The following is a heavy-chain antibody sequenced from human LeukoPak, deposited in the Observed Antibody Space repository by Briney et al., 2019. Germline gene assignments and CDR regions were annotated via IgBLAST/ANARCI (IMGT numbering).Heavy chain of an antibody. V-gene: IGHV3-23*01. Sequence: GGSLRLSCVASGFPFSAYAMSWVRQAPNKGLEWVSGIRGSGDPAYYAESVKGRFTVYRDNFRNIVYLQMNSLRAEDTALYYCAKDLSSGTGRGFDHWGQGTLVTVSS. D-gene: IGHD3/OR15-3a*01. CDR3: AKDLSSGTGRGFDH. CDR1: GFPFSAYA. CDR2: IRGSGDPA. J-gene: IGHJ4*02.